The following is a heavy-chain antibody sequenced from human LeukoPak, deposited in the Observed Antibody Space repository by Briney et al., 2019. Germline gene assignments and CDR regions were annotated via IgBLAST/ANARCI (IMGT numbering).Heavy chain of an antibody. Sequence: GGSLRLSCAASGFTFRSFGMHWVRQAPGKGLEWVALISYDASNKYYADSVKGRFTISRDNSKNTLYLQMNSLRAEDTAVYYCVRGPEYFQHWGQGTLVTVSS. D-gene: IGHD2-15*01. V-gene: IGHV3-30*03. CDR1: GFTFRSFG. J-gene: IGHJ1*01. CDR3: VRGPEYFQH. CDR2: ISYDASNK.